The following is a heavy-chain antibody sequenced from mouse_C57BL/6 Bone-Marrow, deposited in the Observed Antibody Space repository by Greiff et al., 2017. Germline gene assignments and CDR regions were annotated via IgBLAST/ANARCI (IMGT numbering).Heavy chain of an antibody. D-gene: IGHD2-13*01. CDR3: ADGDYDY. CDR1: GFTFSDYG. CDR2: ISSGSSTN. Sequence: DVQLQESGGGLVKPGGSLKLSCAASGFTFSDYGMHWVRQAPEKGLEWVAYISSGSSTNYYADTVKGRVTISRDNAKNTLFLQMTSLRSEDTAMYYCADGDYDYWGQGTTLTVSS. J-gene: IGHJ2*01. V-gene: IGHV5-17*01.